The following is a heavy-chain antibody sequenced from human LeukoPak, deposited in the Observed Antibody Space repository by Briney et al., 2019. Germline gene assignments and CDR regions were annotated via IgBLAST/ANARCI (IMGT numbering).Heavy chain of an antibody. CDR2: IWYDGSNK. CDR3: ARRTALMGPASYFDY. CDR1: GFTFSSYG. J-gene: IGHJ4*02. D-gene: IGHD1-1*01. V-gene: IGHV3-33*01. Sequence: GGSLRFSCAASGFTFSSYGMHWVRQAPGKGLEWVAVIWYDGSNKYYADSVKGRFTISRDNSKNTLYLQMNSLRAEDTAVYYCARRTALMGPASYFDYWGQGTLVTVSS.